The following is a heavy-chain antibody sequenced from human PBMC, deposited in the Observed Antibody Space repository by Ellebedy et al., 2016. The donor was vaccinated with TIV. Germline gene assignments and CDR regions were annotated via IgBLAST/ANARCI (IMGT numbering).Heavy chain of an antibody. CDR2: INQDGSDK. CDR1: GFTFNLYW. J-gene: IGHJ3*01. Sequence: GGSLRLXXEASGFTFNLYWMTWVRPAPGKGLDWVANINQDGSDKYYVDSVKGRFTISRGNTKNSLYLQMNSLRAEDTAVYYCARQFTAYSYGFDLWGRGTMVTVSS. D-gene: IGHD4-11*01. V-gene: IGHV3-7*01. CDR3: ARQFTAYSYGFDL.